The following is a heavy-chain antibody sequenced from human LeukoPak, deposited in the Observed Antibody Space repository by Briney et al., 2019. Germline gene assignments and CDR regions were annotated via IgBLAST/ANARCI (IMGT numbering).Heavy chain of an antibody. V-gene: IGHV1-2*02. CDR2: INPDNGDT. CDR3: ARGSAVGAAEY. Sequence: ASVKVSCKASGYTFTAYYMHWVRQAPGQGLEWMAWINPDNGDTHYVKKFQGRVTLTRDTSISTAYMDLTGLTCDDTAIYYCARGSAVGAAEYWGQGTLVTVSS. J-gene: IGHJ4*02. D-gene: IGHD1-26*01. CDR1: GYTFTAYY.